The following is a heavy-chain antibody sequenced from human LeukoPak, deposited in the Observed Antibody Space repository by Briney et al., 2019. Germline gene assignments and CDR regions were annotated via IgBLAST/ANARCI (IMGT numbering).Heavy chain of an antibody. D-gene: IGHD6-6*01. CDR3: ARRGIAARLLYYFDY. CDR1: GGSISISSYY. Sequence: ETLSLTCTVSGGSISISSYYWGWIRQPPGKGLEWIGSIYYSGSTYYNPSLKSRVTISVDTSKNQFSLKLSSVTAADTAVYYCARRGIAARLLYYFDYWGQGTLVTVSS. V-gene: IGHV4-39*01. CDR2: IYYSGST. J-gene: IGHJ4*02.